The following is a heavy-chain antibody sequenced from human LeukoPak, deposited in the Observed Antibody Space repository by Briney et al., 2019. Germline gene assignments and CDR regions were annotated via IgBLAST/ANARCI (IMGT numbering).Heavy chain of an antibody. J-gene: IGHJ4*02. CDR3: TTTHSRKGDY. D-gene: IGHD6-13*01. CDR1: GFTFSGSA. Sequence: GGSLRRSCAASGFTFSGSAMHWVRQASGKGLESVGRIRSKANSYATAYAASVKGRFTISRDDSKNTAYLQMNSLKTEDTAVYYCTTTHSRKGDYWGQGTLVTVSS. CDR2: IRSKANSYAT. V-gene: IGHV3-73*01.